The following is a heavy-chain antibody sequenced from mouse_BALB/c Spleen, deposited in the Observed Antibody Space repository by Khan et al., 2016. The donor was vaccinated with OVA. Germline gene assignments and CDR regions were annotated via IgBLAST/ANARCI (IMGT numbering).Heavy chain of an antibody. CDR1: GFSLSTSGMG. CDR3: VRRAYFNGSVYFDY. D-gene: IGHD1-1*01. J-gene: IGHJ2*01. Sequence: QVQLKQSGPGILQPSQTLSLTCSFSGFSLSTSGMGVSWIRQPSGKGLEWLAHIYWDDEKRYNPSLKSRLTISKDTSRNQVFLKITSVDTADTATYYCVRRAYFNGSVYFDYWGQGTTLTVSS. CDR2: IYWDDEK. V-gene: IGHV8-12*01.